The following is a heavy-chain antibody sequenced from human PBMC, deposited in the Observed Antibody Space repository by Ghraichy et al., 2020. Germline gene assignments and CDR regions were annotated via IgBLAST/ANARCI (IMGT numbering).Heavy chain of an antibody. J-gene: IGHJ3*02. D-gene: IGHD1-1*01. CDR2: VSSNGGST. CDR1: GFTFSSYA. CDR3: VKGLTSQPTRRPLEI. V-gene: IGHV3-64D*06. Sequence: GESLNISCSASGFTFSSYAMEWVRQAPGKGLEYVSGVSSNGGSTYYADSVKGRFTISRDNSKNTLYIQMSSLRPEDTAVYYCVKGLTSQPTRRPLEIWGQGTMVTVSS.